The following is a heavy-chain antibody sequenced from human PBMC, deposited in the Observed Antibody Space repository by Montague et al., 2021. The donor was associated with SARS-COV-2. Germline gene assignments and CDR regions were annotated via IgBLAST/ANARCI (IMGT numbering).Heavy chain of an antibody. CDR1: GGSVSSSSYY. Sequence: SETLSLTCTVSGGSVSSSSYYGGWIRQPPGRGLEWVVSISYSGRTYFXXXLKSRLTISVASSENQFSLMLSSVTAADTAEYYCASSYYYGSGTYVYNYYMDVWGKGTTVTVPS. J-gene: IGHJ6*03. CDR2: ISYSGRT. V-gene: IGHV4-39*01. CDR3: ASSYYYGSGTYVYNYYMDV. D-gene: IGHD3-10*01.